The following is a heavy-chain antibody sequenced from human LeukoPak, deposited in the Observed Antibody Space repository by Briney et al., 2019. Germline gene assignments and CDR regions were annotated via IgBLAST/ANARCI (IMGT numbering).Heavy chain of an antibody. J-gene: IGHJ6*03. CDR1: GYTFTNSY. CDR2: INPDGGNT. D-gene: IGHD3-10*01. V-gene: IGHV1-46*01. CDR3: ASGTMVRASGYMDV. Sequence: ASVKVSCKASGYTFTNSYIHWVRQAPGQVLEWMGLINPDGGNTNYAQNFQGRVTLTRDTSTSTVYMELSSLRSEDTAVYYCASGTMVRASGYMDVWGKGTTVTVSS.